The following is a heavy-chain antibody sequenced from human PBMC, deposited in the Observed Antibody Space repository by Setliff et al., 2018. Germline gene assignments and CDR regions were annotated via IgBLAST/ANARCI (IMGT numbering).Heavy chain of an antibody. CDR2: VKSRTDGGTT. D-gene: IGHD1-26*01. V-gene: IGHV3-15*01. CDR1: GFMFRGYL. J-gene: IGHJ4*02. Sequence: GGSLRLSCAASGFMFRGYLMAWVRQAPGKGLEWVGRVKSRTDGGTTDYAAPVKGRFFMSRDDSRNTLLLQMNNLKTEDTALYYCTTAHYTGNSRTLDFWGPGTLVTVSS. CDR3: TTAHYTGNSRTLDF.